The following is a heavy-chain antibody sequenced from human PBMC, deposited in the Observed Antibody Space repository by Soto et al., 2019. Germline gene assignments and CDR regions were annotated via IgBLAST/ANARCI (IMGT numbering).Heavy chain of an antibody. CDR2: IYYSGST. CDR3: ARERRDGYKHYFDS. CDR1: GGSISSYY. J-gene: IGHJ4*02. Sequence: QVQLQESGPGLVKPSETLSLMCTVSGGSISSYYWSWIRQPPGKGLEWIGYIYYSGSTNYNPSLKSRVTISVDTSKNQFSLKLSSVTAADTAVYYCARERRDGYKHYFDSGAREPWSPSPQ. D-gene: IGHD5-12*01. V-gene: IGHV4-59*01.